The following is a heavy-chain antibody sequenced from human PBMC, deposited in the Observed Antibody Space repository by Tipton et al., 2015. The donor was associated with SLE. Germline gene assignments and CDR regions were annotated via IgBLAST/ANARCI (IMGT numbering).Heavy chain of an antibody. CDR3: ARHYYDSRGYNLDI. D-gene: IGHD3-22*01. J-gene: IGHJ3*02. CDR2: MTPNSGNT. Sequence: QSGPEVKKPGASVKVSCKASGYTFRNYDINWVRQASGQGLEWMGWMTPNSGNTGYSETFQGRITLTRDTSINTAYMELSSLTSDDTAVYYCARHYYDSRGYNLDIWGQGTMVTVSS. CDR1: GYTFRNYD. V-gene: IGHV1-8*01.